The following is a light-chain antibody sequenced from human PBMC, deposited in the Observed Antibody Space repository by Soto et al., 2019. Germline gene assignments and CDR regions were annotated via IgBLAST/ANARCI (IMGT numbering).Light chain of an antibody. CDR3: QQANSFPIT. CDR2: AAS. CDR1: QGISSW. V-gene: IGKV1-12*01. Sequence: DIQMTQSPSSVSASVVDRVTITCRASQGISSWLAWYQKKPGKAPNLLIYAASSLQSGVPSRFSGSESGTDFTLTISSLQPEDCAIYFCQQANSFPITFGQGTKVDI. J-gene: IGKJ1*01.